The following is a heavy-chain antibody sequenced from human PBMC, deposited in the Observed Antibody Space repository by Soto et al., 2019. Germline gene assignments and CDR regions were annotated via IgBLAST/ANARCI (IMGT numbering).Heavy chain of an antibody. D-gene: IGHD6-25*01. CDR1: GYTFTSYW. J-gene: IGHJ4*02. CDR3: ARGGNYLEY. V-gene: IGHV5-51*01. CDR2: VYGGDSDR. Sequence: GASLKISCKGSGYTFTSYWIAWVRQKPGKGLEWLGAVYGGDSDRRHNPTFQGQINMSVDKSSNAAYLQWSRLNASDTAMYYCARGGNYLEYWGQGVLVTVSS.